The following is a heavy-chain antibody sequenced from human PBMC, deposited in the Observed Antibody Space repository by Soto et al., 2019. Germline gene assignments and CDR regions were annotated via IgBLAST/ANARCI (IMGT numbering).Heavy chain of an antibody. Sequence: QVQLQESGPGLVKPSQTLSLTCTVSGGSISSGGYYWSWIRQHPGKGLEWIGYIYYSGSAYYNPSLKSRVTISVDTSKNQFSLKLSSVTAADTAVYYCARVFGMVRGVNRVLDWFDPWGQGTLVTVSS. D-gene: IGHD3-10*01. CDR2: IYYSGSA. CDR3: ARVFGMVRGVNRVLDWFDP. CDR1: GGSISSGGYY. V-gene: IGHV4-31*03. J-gene: IGHJ5*02.